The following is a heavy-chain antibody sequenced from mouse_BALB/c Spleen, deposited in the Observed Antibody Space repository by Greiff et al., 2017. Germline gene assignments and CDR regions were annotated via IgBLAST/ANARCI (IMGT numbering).Heavy chain of an antibody. D-gene: IGHD1-1*01. J-gene: IGHJ2*01. V-gene: IGHV1S41*01. CDR1: GYTFTSYW. CDR3: ARDEEVATGFDY. Sequence: DLVKPGASVKLSCKASGYTFTSYWINWIKQRPGQGLEWIGRIAPGSGSTYYNEMFKGKATLTVDTSSSTAYIQLSSLSSEDSAVYFCARDEEVATGFDYWGQGTTLTVSS. CDR2: IAPGSGST.